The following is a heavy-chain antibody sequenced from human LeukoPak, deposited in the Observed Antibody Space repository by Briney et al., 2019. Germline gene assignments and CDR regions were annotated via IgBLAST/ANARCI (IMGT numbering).Heavy chain of an antibody. CDR2: ISYDGSDK. V-gene: IGHV3-30*18. CDR1: GFTFSTYG. CDR3: AKDWRMFTIFGVLDA. J-gene: IGHJ5*02. Sequence: GRSLRLSCAASGFTFSTYGMHWVRQAPGKGLEWVAVISYDGSDKYYADPVKGRFTISRDNSKNTLYLQMNSLRAEDTAVYYCAKDWRMFTIFGVLDAWGQGTLGTVSS. D-gene: IGHD3-3*01.